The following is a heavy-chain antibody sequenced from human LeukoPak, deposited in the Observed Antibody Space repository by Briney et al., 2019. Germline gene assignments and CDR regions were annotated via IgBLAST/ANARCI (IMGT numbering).Heavy chain of an antibody. CDR1: GGSISSTTYY. Sequence: KPSETLSLTCTVSGGSISSTTYYWGWIRQPPGKGLEWIGSIYYSGSTYYNPSLKSRVTISVDTSKNQFSLKLSSVTAADTAVYYCTSGTLSYHYMDVWGKGTTVTISS. CDR2: IYYSGST. V-gene: IGHV4-39*07. CDR3: TSGTLSYHYMDV. J-gene: IGHJ6*03. D-gene: IGHD1-14*01.